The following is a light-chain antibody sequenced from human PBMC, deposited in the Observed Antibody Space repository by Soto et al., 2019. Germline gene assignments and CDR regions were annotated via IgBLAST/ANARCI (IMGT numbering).Light chain of an antibody. Sequence: QSALTQPRSVSGSPGQSVTISCTGTSSDVGGYNYVSWYQQNPGKAPKLMIHDVTKRPSGVPDRFSGSKSGNTASLPISGLQAEDEADYYCCSYAGNYTYVFGTGTKVTVL. V-gene: IGLV2-11*01. J-gene: IGLJ1*01. CDR1: SSDVGGYNY. CDR3: CSYAGNYTYV. CDR2: DVT.